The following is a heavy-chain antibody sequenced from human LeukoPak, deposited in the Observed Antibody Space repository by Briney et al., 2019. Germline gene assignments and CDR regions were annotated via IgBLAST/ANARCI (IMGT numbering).Heavy chain of an antibody. Sequence: SETLSLTCTVSGGSISSYYWSWIRQPPGKGLEWIGYAYYSGSTNYNPSLESRVTISVDTSKNQFSLTLSSVTAADTAVYYCARVKSYWRYFDYWGRGTLVTVSS. J-gene: IGHJ4*02. CDR1: GGSISSYY. CDR3: ARVKSYWRYFDY. CDR2: AYYSGST. V-gene: IGHV4-59*12. D-gene: IGHD2/OR15-2a*01.